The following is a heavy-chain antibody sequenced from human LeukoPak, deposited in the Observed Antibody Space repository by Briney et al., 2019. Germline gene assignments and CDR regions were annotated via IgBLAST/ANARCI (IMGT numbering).Heavy chain of an antibody. CDR3: ARGGPSRTSCLDY. CDR1: GYTFTGYY. CDR2: INPNSGGT. V-gene: IGHV1-2*02. Sequence: ASVKVSCKASGYTFTGYYMHWVRQAPGQGLEWMGWINPNSGGTNYAQKFQGRVTMTRDTSISTAHMELSRLRSDDTAVYYCARGGPSRTSCLDYWGQGTLVTVSS. D-gene: IGHD2-2*01. J-gene: IGHJ4*02.